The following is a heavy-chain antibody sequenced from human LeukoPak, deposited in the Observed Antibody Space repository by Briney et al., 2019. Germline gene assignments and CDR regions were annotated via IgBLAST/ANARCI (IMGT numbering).Heavy chain of an antibody. Sequence: SETLSLTCTVSGGSISSSSYYWGWIRQPPGKGLEWIGSIYYSGSTYYNPSLKSRVTISVDTSKNQFSLELSSVTAADTAVYYCARRDYSSSWVRWGQGTLVTVSS. V-gene: IGHV4-39*01. CDR1: GGSISSSSYY. D-gene: IGHD6-13*01. J-gene: IGHJ4*02. CDR3: ARRDYSSSWVR. CDR2: IYYSGST.